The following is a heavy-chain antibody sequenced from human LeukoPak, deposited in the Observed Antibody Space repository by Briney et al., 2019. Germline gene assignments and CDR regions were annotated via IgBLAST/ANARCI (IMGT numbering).Heavy chain of an antibody. CDR2: IYYSGST. V-gene: IGHV4-59*01. CDR3: ARGDSSGYYLGLFDY. D-gene: IGHD3-22*01. J-gene: IGHJ4*02. CDR1: GGSISSYY. Sequence: SETLSLTCTVSGGSISSYYWSWIRQPPGKGLEWIGYIYYSGSTNYNPSLKSRVTISVDTSKDQFSLKLSSVTAADTAVYYCARGDSSGYYLGLFDYWGREPWSPSPQ.